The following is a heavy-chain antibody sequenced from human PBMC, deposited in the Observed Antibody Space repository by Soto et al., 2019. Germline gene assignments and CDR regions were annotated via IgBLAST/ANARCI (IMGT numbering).Heavy chain of an antibody. D-gene: IGHD1-26*01. CDR2: ISTYNGNT. Sequence: QVQLVQSGAEVKKPGASVKVSCKASGYTFTSYGISWVRQAPGQGLEWMGWISTYNGNTNYAQKLQGRVIMTTDTSTSTAYMELRSLRSDDTAVYYCARVGALWEGGYYYYYGMDVWGQGTTVTVSS. J-gene: IGHJ6*02. CDR3: ARVGALWEGGYYYYYGMDV. V-gene: IGHV1-18*01. CDR1: GYTFTSYG.